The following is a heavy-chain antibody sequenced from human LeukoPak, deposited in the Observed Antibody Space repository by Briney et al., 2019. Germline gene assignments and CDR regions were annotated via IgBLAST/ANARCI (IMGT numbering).Heavy chain of an antibody. D-gene: IGHD2-8*02. V-gene: IGHV3-23*01. CDR1: GCTFSSYA. CDR2: ISGSGGST. J-gene: IGHJ4*02. Sequence: GGSLRLSCAASGCTFSSYAMSWVRQAPGKGLEWVSAISGSGGSTYYADSVKGRFTISRDNSKNTLYLQMNSLRAEDTAVYYCARSDYWEYYFDYWGQGTLVTVSS. CDR3: ARSDYWEYYFDY.